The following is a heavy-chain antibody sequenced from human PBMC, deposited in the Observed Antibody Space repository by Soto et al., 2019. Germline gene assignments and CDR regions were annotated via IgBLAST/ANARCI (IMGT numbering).Heavy chain of an antibody. D-gene: IGHD3-16*01. Sequence: GGSLRLSCAASGFTFSCYSMNWVRQAPGKGLEWVSAISGSAGSTYYADSVKGRFTISRDNSKNTLYLQMNSLRAEDTAVFYCTKDLWPYLPAGGEFDSWGQGTLVTVSS. CDR2: ISGSAGST. J-gene: IGHJ4*02. CDR3: TKDLWPYLPAGGEFDS. CDR1: GFTFSCYS. V-gene: IGHV3-23*01.